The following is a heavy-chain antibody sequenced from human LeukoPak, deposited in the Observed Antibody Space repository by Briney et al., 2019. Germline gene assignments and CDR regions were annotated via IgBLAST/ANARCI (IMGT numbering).Heavy chain of an antibody. V-gene: IGHV3-23*01. CDR2: IRSSGDST. D-gene: IGHD3-10*02. Sequence: GGSLRLSCAASGFTFSNYGMSWVRQAPGKGLEWVSSIRSSGDSTYYADSVKGRFTISRDNAKNSLYLQMNSLRAEDTAVYYCAELGITMIGGVWGKGTTVTISS. CDR1: GFTFSNYG. CDR3: AELGITMIGGV. J-gene: IGHJ6*04.